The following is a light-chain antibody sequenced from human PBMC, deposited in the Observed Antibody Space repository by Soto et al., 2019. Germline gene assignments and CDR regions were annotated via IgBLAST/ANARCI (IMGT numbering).Light chain of an antibody. V-gene: IGLV1-40*01. CDR2: GNN. Sequence: QSVLTQPPSVSGAPGQRVTISCTGSSSNIGAGYDVHWYQRLPGTAPKVLIYGNNNRPSGVPDRFSGSKSGTSASLAITGLQAEDEADYYYQSYHSSLICSHVFGTGTNLTVL. CDR1: SSNIGAGYD. CDR3: QSYHSSLICSHV. J-gene: IGLJ1*01.